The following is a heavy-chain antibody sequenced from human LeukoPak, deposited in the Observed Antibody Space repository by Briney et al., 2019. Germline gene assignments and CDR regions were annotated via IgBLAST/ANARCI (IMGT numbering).Heavy chain of an antibody. D-gene: IGHD2-15*01. J-gene: IGHJ4*02. CDR1: GLTFSDYA. CDR2: ITSGFTP. Sequence: QPGGSLRLSCAASGLTFSDYAMSWFRQAPGKGLEWVSGITSGFTPHYADSVKGRFTISRDNSNNTFHLQLNSLTAAGTAVYYCAKDYSDARVADVFFEYWGQGTLVTVSS. CDR3: AKDYSDARVADVFFEY. V-gene: IGHV3-23*01.